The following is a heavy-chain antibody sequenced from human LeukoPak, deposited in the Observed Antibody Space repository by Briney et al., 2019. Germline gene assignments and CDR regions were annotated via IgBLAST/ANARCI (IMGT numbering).Heavy chain of an antibody. J-gene: IGHJ6*02. CDR1: VYSFTSYW. Sequence: GEALNVSCKVSVYSFTSYWMSGLREMPGKGLEWMGGIDPSDSYTYYSPSFHGHGTISADKSISTAYLQWSSLKASDTAMYYCARFDKHWLPTDYYGMDVWGQGPTVSVSS. CDR3: ARFDKHWLPTDYYGMDV. CDR2: IDPSDSYT. D-gene: IGHD6-19*01. V-gene: IGHV5-10-1*01.